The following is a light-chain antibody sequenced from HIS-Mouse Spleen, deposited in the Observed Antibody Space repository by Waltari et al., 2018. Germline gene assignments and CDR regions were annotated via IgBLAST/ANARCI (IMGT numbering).Light chain of an antibody. CDR1: SRDVGGYNY. V-gene: IGLV2-14*03. J-gene: IGLJ1*01. Sequence: QSALTQPASVSGSPGQSNTISCTGTSRDVGGYNYVSWYQQHPGKAPILMVYDVSNRPSGVSSRFSCSKSGNAASLTVSGLQAEDEADYYCSSYTSSSTYVFGTGTKVTVL. CDR2: DVS. CDR3: SSYTSSSTYV.